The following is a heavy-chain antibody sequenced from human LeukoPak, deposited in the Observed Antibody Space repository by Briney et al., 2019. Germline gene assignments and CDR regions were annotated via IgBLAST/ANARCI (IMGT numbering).Heavy chain of an antibody. V-gene: IGHV3-23*01. CDR3: AKDMRYDFWSGYDGYFDY. CDR2: ISGSDGST. CDR1: GFTFSSYA. Sequence: GGSLRLSCVASGFTFSSYAMSWVRQAPGKGLEWVSAISGSDGSTYYADSVKGRFTISRDNSKNTLYLQMNSLRAEDTAVYYCAKDMRYDFWSGYDGYFDYWGQGTLVTVSS. D-gene: IGHD3-3*01. J-gene: IGHJ4*02.